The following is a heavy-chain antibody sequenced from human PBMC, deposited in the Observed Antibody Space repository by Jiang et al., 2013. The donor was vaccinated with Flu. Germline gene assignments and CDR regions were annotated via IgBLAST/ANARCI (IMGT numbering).Heavy chain of an antibody. V-gene: IGHV1-2*06. CDR1: GYAFTGYY. J-gene: IGHJ4*02. D-gene: IGHD4-17*01. Sequence: QLVESGAEVKKPGASMKVSCNTSGYAFTGYYLHWVRQAPGQGLEWMGRIKPNSGDTVYAQNFQGRVSMTRDTSTSTAHMELSSLRSDDTAVYYCARGDYGDYLDYWGQGSLVTVSS. CDR2: IKPNSGDT. CDR3: ARGDYGDYLDY.